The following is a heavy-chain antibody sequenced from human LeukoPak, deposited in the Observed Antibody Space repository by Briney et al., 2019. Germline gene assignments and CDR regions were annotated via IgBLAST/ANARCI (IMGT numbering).Heavy chain of an antibody. CDR3: ARADTNGWEIDY. J-gene: IGHJ4*02. V-gene: IGHV1-18*01. CDR1: AYTFTSYT. D-gene: IGHD6-19*01. CDR2: ISPYNGNT. Sequence: ASVKVSCKASAYTFTSYTISWVRQAPGQGLEWMGWISPYNGNTDFAQKLQGRVTMTTDTSTNTAYMELRSLRSDDTAVYYRARADTNGWEIDYWGQGTLVTVSS.